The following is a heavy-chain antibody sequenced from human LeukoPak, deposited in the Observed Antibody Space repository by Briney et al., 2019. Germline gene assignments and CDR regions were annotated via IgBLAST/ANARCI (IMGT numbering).Heavy chain of an antibody. Sequence: GGSLRLSCAASGFTFSSYSMNWVRQAPGKGLEWVSSISSSSSYIYYADSVKGRFTISRDNAKNSLYLQMNSLRAEDTAVYYCAKRDRPDYYDSSGYYYYDYWGQGTLVTVSS. J-gene: IGHJ4*02. CDR2: ISSSSSYI. CDR3: AKRDRPDYYDSSGYYYYDY. CDR1: GFTFSSYS. D-gene: IGHD3-22*01. V-gene: IGHV3-21*01.